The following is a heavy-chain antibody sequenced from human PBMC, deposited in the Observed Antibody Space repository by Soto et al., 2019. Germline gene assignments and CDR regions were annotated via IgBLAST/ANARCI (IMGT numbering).Heavy chain of an antibody. CDR1: GFSLDTSGVA. CDR3: AHRHRASGGLFDY. V-gene: IGHV2-5*02. J-gene: IGHJ4*02. CDR2: IYWDDDK. Sequence: QITLKESGPPLVKPTQTLTLTCTFSGFSLDTSGVAVGWIRQPPGKGLEWLSVIYWDDDKRSSPSLRSRLTITKDTSKNQAVLKMTNMDPADTATYYCAHRHRASGGLFDYWGQGTLVTVSS. D-gene: IGHD3-10*01.